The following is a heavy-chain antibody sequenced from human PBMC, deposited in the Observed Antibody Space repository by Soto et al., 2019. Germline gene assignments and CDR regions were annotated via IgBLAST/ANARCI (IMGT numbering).Heavy chain of an antibody. V-gene: IGHV3-23*01. CDR2: ISGSGGST. J-gene: IGHJ4*02. CDR1: GFTFSSYA. CDR3: AKGTTIYTPHFDY. D-gene: IGHD3-3*01. Sequence: PGGSLRLSCAASGFTFSSYAISWVRQAPGKGLEWVSAISGSGGSTYYADSVKGRFTISRDNSKNTLYLQMNSLGAEDTAVYYCAKGTTIYTPHFDYWGQGTLVTVSS.